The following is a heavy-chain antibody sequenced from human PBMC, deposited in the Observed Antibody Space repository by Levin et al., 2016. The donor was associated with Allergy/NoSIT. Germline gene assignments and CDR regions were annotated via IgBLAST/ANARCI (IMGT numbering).Heavy chain of an antibody. CDR2: IYYSGST. CDR3: ARGGYCSSTSCSNWFDP. Sequence: RQAPGKGLEWIGYIYYSGSTYYNPSLKSRVTISVDTSKNQFSLKLSSVTAADTAVYYCARGGYCSSTSCSNWFDPWGQGTLVTVSS. V-gene: IGHV4-31*02. J-gene: IGHJ5*02. D-gene: IGHD2-2*01.